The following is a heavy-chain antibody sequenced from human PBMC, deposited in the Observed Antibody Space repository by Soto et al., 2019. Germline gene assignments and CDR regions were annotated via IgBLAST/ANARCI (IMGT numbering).Heavy chain of an antibody. CDR3: AKDQTTLLTFSGVVEED. J-gene: IGHJ4*01. V-gene: IGHV3-30*18. Sequence: QVQLVESGGGVVQPGTSLRLSCIVSGEFGHTFSSSGMHWVRQAPGKGLEWVAVISYDGGNQYYADSVKGRFTVSRDNSENTLYLQMNSLRVEDTAVYYCAKDQTTLLTFSGVVEEDWGHGTLVTVSS. CDR1: GEFGHTFSSSG. CDR2: ISYDGGNQ. D-gene: IGHD3-3*01.